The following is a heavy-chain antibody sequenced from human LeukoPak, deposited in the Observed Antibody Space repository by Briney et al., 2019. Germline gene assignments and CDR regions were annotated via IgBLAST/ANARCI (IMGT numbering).Heavy chain of an antibody. CDR1: GGSISSSNW. J-gene: IGHJ3*02. D-gene: IGHD2-15*01. CDR2: IYHSGST. CDR3: ARAKRYCSGGSCYRYAFDI. V-gene: IGHV4-4*02. Sequence: SETLSLTCAVSGGSISSSNWWSWVRQPPGKGLEWIGEIYHSGSTNYNPSLKSRVTISVDKSKNQFSLKLSSVTAADTAVYYCARAKRYCSGGSCYRYAFDIWGQGTMVTVSS.